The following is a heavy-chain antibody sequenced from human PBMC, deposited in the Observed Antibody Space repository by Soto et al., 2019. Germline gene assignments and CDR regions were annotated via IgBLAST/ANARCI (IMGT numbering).Heavy chain of an antibody. D-gene: IGHD6-13*01. V-gene: IGHV1-46*03. J-gene: IGHJ3*01. Sequence: QVQLVQSGAEVKKPGASVKVSCKASGYTFTSYYMHWVRQAPGQGLEWMGIINPSGGSTSFAQKFQGRVTMTRDTSTSTVYMELSSLRSEDTAVYYCARVRRIAANEGAFDVWGQGTMVTFSS. CDR3: ARVRRIAANEGAFDV. CDR1: GYTFTSYY. CDR2: INPSGGST.